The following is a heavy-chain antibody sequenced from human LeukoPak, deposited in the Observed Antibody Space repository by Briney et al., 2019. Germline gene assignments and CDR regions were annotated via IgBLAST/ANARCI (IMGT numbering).Heavy chain of an antibody. CDR1: GFTFSSYA. CDR3: ARGPYYYDSSGSRPFDY. V-gene: IGHV3-23*01. CDR2: ISGSGGST. Sequence: GGSLRLSCAASGFTFSSYAMSWVRQAPGKGLEWVSAISGSGGSTYYADSVKGRFTISRDNSKNTLYLQMNSLRAEDTAVYYCARGPYYYDSSGSRPFDYWGQGTLVTVSS. D-gene: IGHD3-22*01. J-gene: IGHJ4*02.